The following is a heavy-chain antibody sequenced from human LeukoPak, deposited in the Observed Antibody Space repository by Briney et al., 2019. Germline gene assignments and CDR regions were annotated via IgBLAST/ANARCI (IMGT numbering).Heavy chain of an antibody. D-gene: IGHD6-13*01. CDR3: ARDIAAAADNWFDP. CDR2: IYHSGST. Sequence: SETLSLTCTVSGASISSGLYYWNWIRQPPGKGLEWIGYIYHSGSTYYNPSLKSRVSISVARSKNQFSLKLSSVAAADTAVYYCARDIAAAADNWFDPWGQGTLVTVSS. J-gene: IGHJ5*02. V-gene: IGHV4-30-2*01. CDR1: GASISSGLYY.